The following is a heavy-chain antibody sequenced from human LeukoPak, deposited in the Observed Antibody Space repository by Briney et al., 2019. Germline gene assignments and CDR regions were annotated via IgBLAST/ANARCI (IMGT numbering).Heavy chain of an antibody. J-gene: IGHJ4*02. V-gene: IGHV3-74*01. CDR3: ARERFGHAYY. CDR2: IRTDESST. D-gene: IGHD3-10*01. CDR1: GFTFSSYW. Sequence: GGSLRLSCAVSGFTFSSYWMHWVRQAPGKGLVWVSLIRTDESSTTYADSVKGRFTISRDSAKNTLYLQMNSLRAEDTAVYYCARERFGHAYYWGQGTLVAVSS.